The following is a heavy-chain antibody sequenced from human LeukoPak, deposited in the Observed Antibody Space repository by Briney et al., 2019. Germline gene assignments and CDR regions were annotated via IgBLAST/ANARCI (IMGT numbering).Heavy chain of an antibody. V-gene: IGHV4-61*01. D-gene: IGHD1-7*01. CDR1: GGSVSSGSYY. J-gene: IGHJ6*02. CDR2: IYYSGST. CDR3: ARGTTWSYYGMDV. Sequence: PSETLSLTCTVSGGSVSSGSYYWSWIRQPPGKGLEWIGYIYYSGSTNYNPSLKSRVTISVDTSKNQFSLKLSSVTAADTAVYYCARGTTWSYYGMDVWGQGTTVTVSS.